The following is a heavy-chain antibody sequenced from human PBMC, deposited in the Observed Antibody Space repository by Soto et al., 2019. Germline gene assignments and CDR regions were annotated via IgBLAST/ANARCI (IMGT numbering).Heavy chain of an antibody. J-gene: IGHJ6*02. CDR1: GYTFTSYD. CDR3: ARKKALRFLEWSPNLEYYYGMDV. V-gene: IGHV1-8*01. CDR2: MNPNSGNT. Sequence: GASVKVSCKASGYTFTSYDINWVRQATGQGLEWMGWMNPNSGNTGYAQKFQGRVTMTRNTSISTAYMELSSLRSEDTAVYYCARKKALRFLEWSPNLEYYYGMDVWGQGTTVTVSS. D-gene: IGHD3-3*01.